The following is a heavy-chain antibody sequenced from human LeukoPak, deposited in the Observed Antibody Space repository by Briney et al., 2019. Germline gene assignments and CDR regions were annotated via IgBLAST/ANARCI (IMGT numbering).Heavy chain of an antibody. J-gene: IGHJ4*02. V-gene: IGHV4-30-4*01. Sequence: PSETLSLTCTVSGGSISSGDYYWNWIRQPPGKGLEWIGYIFYSGDTYYNPSLKSRLTISLDTSKNQFSLRLRSVTAADTAVYYCARVLDGYKADYWGQGTLVTVSS. CDR3: ARVLDGYKADY. D-gene: IGHD5-24*01. CDR2: IFYSGDT. CDR1: GGSISSGDYY.